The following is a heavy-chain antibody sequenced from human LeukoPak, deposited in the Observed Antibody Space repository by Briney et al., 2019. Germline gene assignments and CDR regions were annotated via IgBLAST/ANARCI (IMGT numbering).Heavy chain of an antibody. CDR1: GFTFSDYY. Sequence: GGSLRLSCAASGFTFSDYYMGWIRQAPGKGLEWVSYISSSGSSIIYYADSVKGRFTISRDNTKNSLYLQMNSLRAEDTAVYYCARPGVSYTLGNWGQGTLVTVSS. D-gene: IGHD2/OR15-2a*01. V-gene: IGHV3-11*01. CDR3: ARPGVSYTLGN. CDR2: ISSSGSSII. J-gene: IGHJ4*02.